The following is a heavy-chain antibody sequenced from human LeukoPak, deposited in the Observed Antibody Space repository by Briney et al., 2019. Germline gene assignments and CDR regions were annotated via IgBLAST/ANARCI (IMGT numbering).Heavy chain of an antibody. CDR1: GGTFSSYA. CDR2: IIPIFGTA. D-gene: IGHD3-16*02. V-gene: IGHV1-69*06. J-gene: IGHJ4*02. CDR3: AREYLYDYVWGSYRWRGFDY. Sequence: SVKVSCKASGGTFSSYAISWVRQAPGQGLEWMGGIIPIFGTANYAQKFQGRVTITADKSTSTAYMELSSLRSEGTAVYYCAREYLYDYVWGSYRWRGFDYWGQGTLVTVSS.